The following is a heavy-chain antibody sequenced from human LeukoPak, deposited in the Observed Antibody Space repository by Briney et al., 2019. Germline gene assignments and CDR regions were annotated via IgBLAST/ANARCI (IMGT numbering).Heavy chain of an antibody. CDR3: ARDSLVDQAFDY. CDR2: IYSSGSS. CDR1: GGSISSYY. J-gene: IGHJ4*02. Sequence: PSETLSLTCTVSGGSISSYYWSWIRQPAGKGLEWIGRIYSSGSSNYSPSLKSRVTMSVDTSKNQFSLNLSSVTAADTAVYYCARDSLVDQAFDYWGRGTVVTVSS. D-gene: IGHD2-2*01. V-gene: IGHV4-4*07.